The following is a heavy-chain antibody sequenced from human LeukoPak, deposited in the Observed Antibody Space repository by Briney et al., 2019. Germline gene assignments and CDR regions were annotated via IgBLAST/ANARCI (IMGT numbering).Heavy chain of an antibody. CDR1: GFTFSNHW. Sequence: GGSLRLSCAGSGFTFSNHWMHWVRQARGGGLVWVSCLNNDGSTIRYADSVKGRFAISRDNAESTLYLQMNSPRAEDTAVYYCANCEGEPVGASGFDHWGQGTLVTVSS. J-gene: IGHJ4*02. CDR3: ANCEGEPVGASGFDH. D-gene: IGHD1-26*01. CDR2: LNNDGSTI. V-gene: IGHV3-74*01.